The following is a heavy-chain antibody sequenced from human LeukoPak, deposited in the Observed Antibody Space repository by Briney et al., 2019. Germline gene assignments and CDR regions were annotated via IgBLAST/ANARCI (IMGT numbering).Heavy chain of an antibody. Sequence: GGSLRLSCAASGFTFSSYRMHWVRQAPGKGLVWVSRINSDGSSTSYADSVKGRFTISRDNAKNTLYLQMNSLRAEDTAVYYCAREEPHAYYYDSSGYSSHYMDVWGKGTTVTISS. J-gene: IGHJ6*03. D-gene: IGHD3-22*01. V-gene: IGHV3-74*01. CDR3: AREEPHAYYYDSSGYSSHYMDV. CDR2: INSDGSST. CDR1: GFTFSSYR.